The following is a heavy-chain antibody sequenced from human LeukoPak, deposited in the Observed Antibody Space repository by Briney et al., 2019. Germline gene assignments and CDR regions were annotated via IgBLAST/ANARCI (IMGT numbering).Heavy chain of an antibody. CDR3: ARVLVTAIPYYYYYGMDV. J-gene: IGHJ6*02. Sequence: PSETLSLTCTVSGGSISSYYWSWIRQPPGKGLEWIGYIYYSGSTNYNPSLKSRVTISVDTSKNQFSLKLSSVTAADTAVYYCARVLVTAIPYYYYYGMDVWGQGTTVTVSS. V-gene: IGHV4-59*01. CDR1: GGSISSYY. D-gene: IGHD2-21*02. CDR2: IYYSGST.